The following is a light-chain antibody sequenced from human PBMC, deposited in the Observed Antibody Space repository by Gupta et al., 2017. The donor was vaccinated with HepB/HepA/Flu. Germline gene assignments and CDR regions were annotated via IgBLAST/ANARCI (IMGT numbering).Light chain of an antibody. J-gene: IGKJ1*01. CDR1: QSVSSS. Sequence: EIVMMQSPATLTVSPGERATLSCRASQSVSSSLAWYQQKPGQAPRLLIYGASTRATGIPARLSGSGSGTEFTLTISSLQSEDFAVYYCQQYNNWPLTFGQGTKVEIK. CDR3: QQYNNWPLT. V-gene: IGKV3-15*01. CDR2: GAS.